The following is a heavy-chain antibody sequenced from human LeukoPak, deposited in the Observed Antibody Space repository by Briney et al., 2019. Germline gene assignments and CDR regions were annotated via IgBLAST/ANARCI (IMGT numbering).Heavy chain of an antibody. CDR3: ARDVYYGSGSPRLDY. Sequence: GGSLRLSCAASGFTFSSYEINWVRQAPGKGLEWVSYISSSGSTRYYADSVKGRFTISRDNAKNSLYLQMNSLRTEDTGVYYCARDVYYGSGSPRLDYWGQGTLVTVSS. V-gene: IGHV3-48*03. J-gene: IGHJ4*02. D-gene: IGHD3-10*01. CDR1: GFTFSSYE. CDR2: ISSSGSTR.